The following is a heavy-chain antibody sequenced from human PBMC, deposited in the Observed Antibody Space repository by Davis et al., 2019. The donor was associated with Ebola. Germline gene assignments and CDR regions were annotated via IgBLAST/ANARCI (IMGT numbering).Heavy chain of an antibody. Sequence: PSETLSLTCTVSGGSISSYYWSWIRQPPGKGLEWIGYIYYSGSTNYNPSLKSRVTISVDTSKNQFSLKLSSVTAADTAVYYCARHGGGSWWVDYWGQGTLVTVAS. J-gene: IGHJ4*02. CDR3: ARHGGGSWWVDY. CDR2: IYYSGST. V-gene: IGHV4-59*08. D-gene: IGHD2-15*01. CDR1: GGSISSYY.